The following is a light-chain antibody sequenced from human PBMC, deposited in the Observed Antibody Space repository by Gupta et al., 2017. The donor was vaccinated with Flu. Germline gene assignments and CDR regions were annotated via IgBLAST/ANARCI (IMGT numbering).Light chain of an antibody. Sequence: QAVVPQEPSLTVSPGGTVTPTCGSSTGAVTSGHYPYWFQQKPGQAPRTLIYDTSNQHSWTTARFSGSLPGGTAALTISGEQPEDEAEYYCLLCSSGARSGVFGGGTKLTVL. CDR1: TGAVTSGHY. CDR2: DTS. V-gene: IGLV7-46*01. CDR3: LLCSSGARSGV. J-gene: IGLJ2*01.